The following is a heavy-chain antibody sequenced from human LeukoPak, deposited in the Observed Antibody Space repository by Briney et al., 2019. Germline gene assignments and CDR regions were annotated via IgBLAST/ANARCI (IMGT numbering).Heavy chain of an antibody. CDR1: GGSISSYY. CDR3: ARTPPITESGYSRWWFDP. D-gene: IGHD3-3*01. J-gene: IGHJ5*02. CDR2: IYTSGST. Sequence: SETLSLTCTVSGGSISSYYWSWIRQPAGKGLEWIGRIYTSGSTNYNPSLKSRVTMPVDTSKNQFSLKLSSVTAADTAVYYCARTPPITESGYSRWWFDPWGQGTLVTVSS. V-gene: IGHV4-4*07.